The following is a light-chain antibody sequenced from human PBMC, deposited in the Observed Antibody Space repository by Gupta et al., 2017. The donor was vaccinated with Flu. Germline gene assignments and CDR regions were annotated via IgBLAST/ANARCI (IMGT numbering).Light chain of an antibody. Sequence: DVVMSQSQLSLSVTLGQAASISCRSSQTLVYKNGITSLTRFQQRPGQSPRRLIYEVSNRDSGGPDRFSGSGSVTDFTLKSMSVEAEDVGVYYGMRGKHPWTFGQGTRLEI. CDR2: EVS. CDR3: MRGKHPWT. J-gene: IGKJ2*02. V-gene: IGKV2-30*01. CDR1: QTLVYKNGITS.